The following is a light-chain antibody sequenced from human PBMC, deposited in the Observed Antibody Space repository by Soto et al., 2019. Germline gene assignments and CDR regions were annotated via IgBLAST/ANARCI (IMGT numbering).Light chain of an antibody. Sequence: EIVLTQSPGTLSLSPGERATLSCRASQSVAKNYLAWYQQKPGQAPRLLIHGASSRATGIPDRFSGSGSGTDFTLTISRLEPEDFALFYCQHYATALLTFGGGTKVEIK. J-gene: IGKJ4*01. CDR2: GAS. CDR3: QHYATALLT. V-gene: IGKV3-20*01. CDR1: QSVAKNY.